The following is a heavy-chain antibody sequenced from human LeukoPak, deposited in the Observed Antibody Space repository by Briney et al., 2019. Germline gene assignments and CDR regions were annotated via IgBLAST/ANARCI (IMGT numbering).Heavy chain of an antibody. CDR1: GGSFSSSSYY. J-gene: IGHJ4*02. V-gene: IGHV4-39*01. CDR2: IYYSGST. Sequence: PSETLSLTCTVSGGSFSSSSYYWGWIRQPPGKGLVWIGSIYYSGSTYYNPSLKSRVTISVDTSKNQFSLKLSSVTAADTAVYYCARQGGGGMATIYYWGQGTLVTVSS. D-gene: IGHD5-24*01. CDR3: ARQGGGGMATIYY.